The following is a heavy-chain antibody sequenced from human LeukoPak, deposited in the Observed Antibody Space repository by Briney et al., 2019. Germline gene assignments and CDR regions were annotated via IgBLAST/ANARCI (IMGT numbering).Heavy chain of an antibody. CDR3: ARDLPPGSSGWYLGY. CDR2: ISSSSSTI. V-gene: IGHV3-48*02. Sequence: GGSLRLSCAASGFTFSSYSMNWVRQAPGKGLEWVSYISSSSSTIYHADSVKGRFTISGDNAKNSLYLQMNSLRDEDTAVYYCARDLPPGSSGWYLGYWGQGTLVTVSS. D-gene: IGHD6-19*01. CDR1: GFTFSSYS. J-gene: IGHJ4*02.